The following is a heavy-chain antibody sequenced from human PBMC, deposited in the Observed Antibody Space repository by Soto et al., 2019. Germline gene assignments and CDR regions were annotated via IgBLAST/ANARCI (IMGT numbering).Heavy chain of an antibody. Sequence: SETLSLTGAVYGGSFSGYYWSWIRQPPGKGLEWIGEINHSGSTNYNPSLKSRVTISVDTSKNQFSLKLSSVTAADTAVYYCARGSNYDFWSGYLYYYYYYMDVWGKGTTVT. V-gene: IGHV4-34*01. CDR3: ARGSNYDFWSGYLYYYYYYMDV. CDR1: GGSFSGYY. D-gene: IGHD3-3*01. J-gene: IGHJ6*03. CDR2: INHSGST.